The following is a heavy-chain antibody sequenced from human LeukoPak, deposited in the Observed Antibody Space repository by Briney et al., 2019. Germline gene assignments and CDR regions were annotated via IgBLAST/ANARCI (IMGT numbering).Heavy chain of an antibody. CDR1: GCTFIDYY. V-gene: IGHV1-2*06. CDR3: ARELDWNSGGIDY. Sequence: GASVKVSCKASGCTFIDYYMHWVRQAPGQGLEWMGRINPNSGGTNYAQKFQGRVTMTRDTSIGTAYMELSRLRSDDTAVYYCARELDWNSGGIDYWGQGTLVTVSS. J-gene: IGHJ4*02. CDR2: INPNSGGT. D-gene: IGHD1-7*01.